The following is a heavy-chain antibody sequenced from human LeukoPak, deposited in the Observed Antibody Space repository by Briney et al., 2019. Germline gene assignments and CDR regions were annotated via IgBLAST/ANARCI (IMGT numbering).Heavy chain of an antibody. CDR2: INHSGST. CDR1: GGSFSGYY. Sequence: SETLSLTCAVYGGSFSGYYWSWIRQPPGKGLEWIGEINHSGSTNYNPSLKSRVTISVDTSKNQFSLKLSSVTAADTAVYYCARGDDSSGWYVNDYWGQGTLVTVSS. CDR3: ARGDDSSGWYVNDY. D-gene: IGHD6-19*01. J-gene: IGHJ4*02. V-gene: IGHV4-34*01.